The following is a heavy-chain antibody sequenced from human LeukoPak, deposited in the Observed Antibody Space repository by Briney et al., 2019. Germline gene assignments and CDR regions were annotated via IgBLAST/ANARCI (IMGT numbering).Heavy chain of an antibody. CDR3: ARDYGGNSRGDAFDI. CDR1: GGSISSSNYY. Sequence: PSGTLSLTCTVSGGSISSSNYYWGCIRQPPGKGLEWIGSIYYSGSTNYNPSLKSRVTISVDTSKNQFSLKLSSVTAADTAVYYCARDYGGNSRGDAFDIWGQGTMVTVSS. V-gene: IGHV4-39*07. D-gene: IGHD4-23*01. CDR2: IYYSGST. J-gene: IGHJ3*02.